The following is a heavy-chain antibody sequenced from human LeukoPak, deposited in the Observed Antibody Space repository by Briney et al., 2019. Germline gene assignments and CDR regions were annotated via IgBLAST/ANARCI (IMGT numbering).Heavy chain of an antibody. CDR2: IYYSGSS. CDR1: GGSFSSYY. V-gene: IGHV4-59*01. CDR3: ASSGWYEGGVY. Sequence: SETLSLTCTLSGGSFSSYYWSWIRQPPGKGLEWIGYIYYSGSSNYNPSLKSRVTISVDTSKNQFSLKLSSVTATDTAVYYCASSGWYEGGVYWGQGTLVTVSS. D-gene: IGHD6-19*01. J-gene: IGHJ4*02.